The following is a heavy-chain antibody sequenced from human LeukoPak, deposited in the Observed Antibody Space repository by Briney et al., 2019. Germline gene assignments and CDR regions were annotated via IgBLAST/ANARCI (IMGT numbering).Heavy chain of an antibody. J-gene: IGHJ4*02. D-gene: IGHD5-12*01. V-gene: IGHV4-39*07. CDR2: IYYDGST. Sequence: PSETLSLTCTVSGGSITITNYYWGWIRQPPGKGLEWVGNIYYDGSTYYNPSLKSRVTISVDTSKNQFSLKLSSVTAADTAVYYCARSSVYSGYEFALDYWGQGTLVTVSS. CDR1: GGSITITNYY. CDR3: ARSSVYSGYEFALDY.